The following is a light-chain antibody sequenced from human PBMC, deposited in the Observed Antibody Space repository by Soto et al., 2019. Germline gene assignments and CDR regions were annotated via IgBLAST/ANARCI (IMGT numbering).Light chain of an antibody. CDR1: SSNIGSDF. V-gene: IGLV1-47*01. Sequence: QSVLTQPPSASANPGQRVTISCSGSSSNIGSDFVFWYQQLPGTAPKLLIYRNNQRPSGVPDRFSGSKSGTSASLAISGLRYEDEADYYCAAWYHRLSGWMIGGGTQLTVL. CDR2: RNN. CDR3: AAWYHRLSGWM. J-gene: IGLJ3*02.